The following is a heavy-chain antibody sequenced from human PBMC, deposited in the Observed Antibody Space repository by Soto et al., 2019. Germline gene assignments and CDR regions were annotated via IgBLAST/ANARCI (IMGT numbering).Heavy chain of an antibody. J-gene: IGHJ5*02. V-gene: IGHV1-2*04. CDR2: INPNSGGT. CDR1: GYTFTAYY. D-gene: IGHD6-13*01. Sequence: ASVKVSCKASGYTFTAYYMRWVRQAPGQGLEWMGWINPNSGGTNYAQKFQGWVTMTRDTSISTAYMELSRLRSDDTAVYYCARAPIAAAGTEFDPWGQGTLVTVSS. CDR3: ARAPIAAAGTEFDP.